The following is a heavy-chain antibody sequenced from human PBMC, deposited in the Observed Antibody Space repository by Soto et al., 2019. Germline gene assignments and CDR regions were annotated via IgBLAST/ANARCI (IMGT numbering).Heavy chain of an antibody. CDR2: ISSSGSTI. V-gene: IGHV3-48*03. CDR1: GFTFSSYE. Sequence: GGSLRLSCAASGFTFSSYEMNWVRQAPGKGLEWVSYISSSGSTIYHADSVKGRFTISRDNAKNSLYLQMNSLRAEDTAVYYCARVDGGSIGGSYGMDVWGQGTTVTVSS. D-gene: IGHD3-10*01. J-gene: IGHJ6*02. CDR3: ARVDGGSIGGSYGMDV.